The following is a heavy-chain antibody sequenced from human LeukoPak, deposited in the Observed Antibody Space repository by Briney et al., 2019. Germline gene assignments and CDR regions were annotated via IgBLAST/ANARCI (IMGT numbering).Heavy chain of an antibody. J-gene: IGHJ4*02. CDR2: ISGSDGST. CDR1: GFTFSNYA. CDR3: AKGRGYCTGGSCYSDY. Sequence: PGGSLRLPCTASGFTFSNYAMSWVRQAPGKGLEWVSTISGSDGSTHYADSVKGRFTISRDNSKNTLYLQMNSLRVEDTAIYYCAKGRGYCTGGSCYSDYWGQGTLVTVSS. D-gene: IGHD2-15*01. V-gene: IGHV3-23*01.